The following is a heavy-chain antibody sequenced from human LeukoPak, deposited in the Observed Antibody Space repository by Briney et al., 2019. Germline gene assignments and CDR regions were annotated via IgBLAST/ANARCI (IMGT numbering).Heavy chain of an antibody. V-gene: IGHV3-30*03. J-gene: IGHJ3*02. CDR3: ARGQHAFDI. CDR1: GFTFSNYG. Sequence: GGSLRLSCDASGFTFSNYGMHWVRQAPGKGLEWVAAVSFDGTNKYYTDSVKGRFIISRDNSKNTQWLQMDSLRPEDTAVCYCARGQHAFDIWGQGTMVTVSS. CDR2: VSFDGTNK.